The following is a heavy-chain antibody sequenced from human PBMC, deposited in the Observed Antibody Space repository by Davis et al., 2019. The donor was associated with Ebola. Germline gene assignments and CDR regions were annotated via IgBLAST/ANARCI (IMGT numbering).Heavy chain of an antibody. CDR2: ISYEGSNK. Sequence: GESLKISCAASGFTFSSYAMHWVRQAPGKGLEWVAVISYEGSNKYYADSVKGRFTISRDNSKNTLYLQMNSLRAEDTAVYYCARDTGMGFDYWGQGTLVTVSS. V-gene: IGHV3-30-3*01. CDR1: GFTFSSYA. CDR3: ARDTGMGFDY. J-gene: IGHJ4*02. D-gene: IGHD1-14*01.